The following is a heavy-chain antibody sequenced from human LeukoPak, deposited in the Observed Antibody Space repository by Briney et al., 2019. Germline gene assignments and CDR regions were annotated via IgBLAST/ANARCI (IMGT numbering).Heavy chain of an antibody. CDR3: ARIMGIAVTEDY. J-gene: IGHJ4*02. CDR2: ISAYNGNT. CDR1: GYTFISYG. D-gene: IGHD6-19*01. Sequence: ASVKVSCRASGYTFISYGINWVRQAPGQGLEWMGWISAYNGNTNYAQKFQGRVTITTDTSTSTAYMELRSLRSDDTAVYYCARIMGIAVTEDYWGQGTLVTVSS. V-gene: IGHV1-18*01.